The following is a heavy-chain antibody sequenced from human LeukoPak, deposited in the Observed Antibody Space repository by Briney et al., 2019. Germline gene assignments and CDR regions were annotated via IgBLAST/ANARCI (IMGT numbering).Heavy chain of an antibody. V-gene: IGHV3-23*01. CDR3: ATRVGYCSSTSCYSGAFDI. Sequence: GGSLRLSCAASGFTFSSYVMSWVRQAPGKGLEWVSAISGSDDSTYYADSVKGRFTISRDNSKNTLYLQMNSLRAEDTAVYYCATRVGYCSSTSCYSGAFDIWGQGTMVTVSS. CDR1: GFTFSSYV. D-gene: IGHD2-2*01. CDR2: ISGSDDST. J-gene: IGHJ3*02.